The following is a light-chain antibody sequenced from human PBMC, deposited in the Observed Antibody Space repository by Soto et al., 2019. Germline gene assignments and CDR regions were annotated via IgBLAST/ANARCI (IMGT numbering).Light chain of an antibody. J-gene: IGKJ4*01. V-gene: IGKV1D-12*01. CDR2: TTS. CDR3: QQANSFPLT. CDR1: QDINNW. Sequence: DIQMTQSPSPVSASVGDRVTITCRASQDINNWLAWYQQKPGKAPKVLIYTTSNLQSGVPSRFSGSGSGTDFTLTINSLQPEDFATYYCQQANSFPLTFGGGTKVEIK.